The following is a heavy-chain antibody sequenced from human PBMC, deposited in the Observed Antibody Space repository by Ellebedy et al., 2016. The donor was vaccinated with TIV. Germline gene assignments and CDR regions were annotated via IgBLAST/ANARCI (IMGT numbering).Heavy chain of an antibody. D-gene: IGHD5-18*01. CDR2: IWYDGSNK. CDR1: GFTFSNYG. CDR3: ARDQVYGIQLWFDY. Sequence: GESLKISCAASGFTFSNYGMHWVRQAPGKGLEWVAVIWYDGSNKYYADSVKGRFTISRDNSKNTLYLQMNSLRAEETAVYYCARDQVYGIQLWFDYWGQGTLVTVSS. J-gene: IGHJ4*02. V-gene: IGHV3-33*01.